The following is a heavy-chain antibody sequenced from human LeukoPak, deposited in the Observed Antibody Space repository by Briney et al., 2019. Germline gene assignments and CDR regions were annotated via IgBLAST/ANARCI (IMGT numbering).Heavy chain of an antibody. CDR2: ISYDGSNK. Sequence: GGSLRLSCAASGFTFSSYAMHWVRQAPGKGLEWVAVISYDGSNKYYADSVKGRFTISRDNSKNTLYLQMYSLRAEDTAVYYCARGRIQLWSNWFDPWGQGTLVTVSS. D-gene: IGHD5-18*01. CDR1: GFTFSSYA. V-gene: IGHV3-30-3*01. CDR3: ARGRIQLWSNWFDP. J-gene: IGHJ5*02.